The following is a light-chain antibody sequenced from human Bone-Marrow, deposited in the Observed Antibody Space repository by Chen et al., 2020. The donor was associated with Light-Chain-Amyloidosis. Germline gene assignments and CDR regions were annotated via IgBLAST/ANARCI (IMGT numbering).Light chain of an antibody. CDR2: EVT. J-gene: IGLJ1*01. CDR3: SSYTITNTLV. Sequence: QSALTQPASVSGPPWKSITISCTGTSSDVGGDNHVSWYQQHPDKAPKLMIYEVTNRPSWVPDRFSGSKSDNTASLTISGLQTEDEADYFCSSYTITNTLVFGSGTRVTVL. CDR1: SSDVGGDNH. V-gene: IGLV2-14*01.